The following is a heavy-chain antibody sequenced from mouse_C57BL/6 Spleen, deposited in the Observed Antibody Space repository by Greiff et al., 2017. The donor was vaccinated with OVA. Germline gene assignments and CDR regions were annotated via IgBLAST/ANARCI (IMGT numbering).Heavy chain of an antibody. J-gene: IGHJ4*01. CDR1: GFSFNTYA. Sequence: EVMLVESGGGLVQPKGSLKLSCAASGFSFNTYAMNWVRQAPGKGLEWVARIRSKSNNYATYYADSVKDRFTISRDDSESMLYLQMNNLKTEDTAMYYCVRHGDYDYYYAMDYWGQGTSVTVSS. CDR3: VRHGDYDYYYAMDY. CDR2: IRSKSNNYAT. D-gene: IGHD2-4*01. V-gene: IGHV10-1*01.